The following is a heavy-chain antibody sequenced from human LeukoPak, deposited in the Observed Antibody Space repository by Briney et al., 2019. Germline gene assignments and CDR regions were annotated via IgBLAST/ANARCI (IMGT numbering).Heavy chain of an antibody. V-gene: IGHV4-59*08. CDR3: ASRRRDGLTIDY. D-gene: IGHD7-27*01. Sequence: SETLSLTCTVSGGSISSYYWSWIRQPPGKGLEWIGYIYYSGSTNHNPSLKSRVTISVDTSKNQFSLKLSSVTAADTAVYYCASRRRDGLTIDYWGQGTLVTVSS. CDR1: GGSISSYY. CDR2: IYYSGST. J-gene: IGHJ4*02.